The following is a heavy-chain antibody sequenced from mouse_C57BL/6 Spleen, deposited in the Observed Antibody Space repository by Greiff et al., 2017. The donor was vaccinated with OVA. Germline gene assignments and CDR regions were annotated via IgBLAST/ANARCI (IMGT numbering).Heavy chain of an antibody. J-gene: IGHJ1*03. D-gene: IGHD1-1*01. V-gene: IGHV1-75*01. CDR2: IFPGSGST. Sequence: VQLQESGPELVKPGASVKISCKASGYTFTDYYINWVKQRPGQGLEWIGWIFPGSGSTYYNEKFKGKATLTVDKSSSTAYLQLSSLTSEDTAVYYCARCTTVVVPDWYFDVWGTGTTVTVSS. CDR1: GYTFTDYY. CDR3: ARCTTVVVPDWYFDV.